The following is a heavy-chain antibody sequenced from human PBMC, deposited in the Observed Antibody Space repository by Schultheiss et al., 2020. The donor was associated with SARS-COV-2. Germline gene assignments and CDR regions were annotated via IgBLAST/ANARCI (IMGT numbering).Heavy chain of an antibody. Sequence: SETLSLTCAVSGGSISSSNWWSWVRQPPGKGLEWIGEIYHSGSTNYNPSLKSRVTISVEKYKNQFSLKLSSVTAADTAVYYCARDAPYGDYLDYWGQGTLVTVSS. CDR2: IYHSGST. J-gene: IGHJ4*02. CDR3: ARDAPYGDYLDY. V-gene: IGHV4-4*02. D-gene: IGHD4-17*01. CDR1: GGSISSSNW.